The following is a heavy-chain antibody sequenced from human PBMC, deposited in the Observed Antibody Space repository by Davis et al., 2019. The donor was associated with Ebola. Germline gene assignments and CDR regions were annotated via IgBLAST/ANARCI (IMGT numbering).Heavy chain of an antibody. CDR1: GFTFSSYV. CDR2: IFSDESTT. J-gene: IGHJ4*02. Sequence: GESLKISCVASGFTFSSYVMGWVRQAPGKGLVWVSRIFSDESTTNYADSVKGRFTISRDNAKNTLFLQMNSLRVDDTAVYYCARGLSGTYGFDYWGQGTLVTVSS. V-gene: IGHV3-74*01. CDR3: ARGLSGTYGFDY. D-gene: IGHD1-26*01.